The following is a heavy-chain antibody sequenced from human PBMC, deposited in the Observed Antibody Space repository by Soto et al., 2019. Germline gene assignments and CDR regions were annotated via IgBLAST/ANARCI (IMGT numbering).Heavy chain of an antibody. J-gene: IGHJ3*02. CDR3: ATELNDMQAFDI. D-gene: IGHD1-1*01. CDR2: TWYDGSNK. CDR1: GFTFSNYG. Sequence: QVQLVESGGGVVQPGGSLRLSCVASGFTFSNYGMHWVRQAPGKGLEWMAMTWYDGSNKYYADSVKDRFTISRDNSKNTLYLQMNSLRDEDSAVYYCATELNDMQAFDIWGQGTMVTVSS. V-gene: IGHV3-33*01.